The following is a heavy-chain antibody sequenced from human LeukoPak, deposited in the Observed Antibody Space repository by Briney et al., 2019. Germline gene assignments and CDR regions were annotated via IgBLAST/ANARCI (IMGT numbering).Heavy chain of an antibody. J-gene: IGHJ4*02. D-gene: IGHD5-12*01. CDR2: FFQSGSA. V-gene: IGHV4-59*08. Sequence: SETLSLTCTVSGGSISNYFWNWNRQPPGKGLEWIGYFFQSGSAKYNPSLKSRVTLSADTSKNQVSLKLNSVTAADTAVYFCARAGGYSGYGSFDYWGQGILVPVSS. CDR1: GGSISNYF. CDR3: ARAGGYSGYGSFDY.